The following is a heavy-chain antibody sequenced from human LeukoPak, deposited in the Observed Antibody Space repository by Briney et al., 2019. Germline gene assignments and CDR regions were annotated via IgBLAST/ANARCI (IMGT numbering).Heavy chain of an antibody. CDR1: GGSISSSTYF. V-gene: IGHV4-39*07. Sequence: SETLSLTCTVSGGSISSSTYFSGWIRQPPGKGLEWIGTIYYSGSTYYNPSIKSRVIISVDSSKNQFSLRLSSVTAEDTAVYYCARESLTWLQSRTSWFDPWGQGTLVTVSS. D-gene: IGHD5-24*01. CDR2: IYYSGST. J-gene: IGHJ5*02. CDR3: ARESLTWLQSRTSWFDP.